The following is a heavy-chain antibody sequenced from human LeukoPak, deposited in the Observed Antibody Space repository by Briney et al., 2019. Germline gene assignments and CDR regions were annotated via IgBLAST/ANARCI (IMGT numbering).Heavy chain of an antibody. D-gene: IGHD3-16*01. CDR1: GYTFTSYD. Sequence: ASVKVSCKASGYTFTSYDINWVRQATGQGLEWMGGIIPIFGTANYAQKFQGRVTITTDESTSTAYMELSSLRSEDTAVYYCARAGYYDYVWPFYWGQGTLVTVSS. CDR2: IIPIFGTA. CDR3: ARAGYYDYVWPFY. J-gene: IGHJ4*02. V-gene: IGHV1-69*05.